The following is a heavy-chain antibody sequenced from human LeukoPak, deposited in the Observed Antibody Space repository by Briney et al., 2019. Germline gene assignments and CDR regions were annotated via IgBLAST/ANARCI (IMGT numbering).Heavy chain of an antibody. Sequence: GGSLRLSCAASGFTFITYWMHWVRQAPGKVRVWVARISTDGSVTAYADSVKGRFTVSRDNAENTLYLQMNDLRPEDTAVYYCIRETHVRWHLEYWGQGTLATV. V-gene: IGHV3-74*01. CDR2: ISTDGSVT. CDR3: IRETHVRWHLEY. D-gene: IGHD3-10*02. J-gene: IGHJ4*02. CDR1: GFTFITYW.